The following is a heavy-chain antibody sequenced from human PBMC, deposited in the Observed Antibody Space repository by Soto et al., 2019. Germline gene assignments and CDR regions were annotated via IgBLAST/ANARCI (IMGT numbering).Heavy chain of an antibody. CDR2: IRVHNGNT. D-gene: IGHD3-16*01. V-gene: IGHV1-18*01. Sequence: QVHLVQSGVEVKKPGASVKVSCKASGYNFINYGITWVRQAPGQGLEWMGWIRVHNGNTNYAQNLQGRVTMTTDTSTSTAYMELRSLRSDDTAVYYCVRHGGAGGEPYYYYYYGMDVWGQGTTVTVSS. J-gene: IGHJ6*02. CDR1: GYNFINYG. CDR3: VRHGGAGGEPYYYYYYGMDV.